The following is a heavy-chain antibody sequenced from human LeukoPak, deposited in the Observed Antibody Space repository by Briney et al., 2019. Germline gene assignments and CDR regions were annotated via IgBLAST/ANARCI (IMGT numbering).Heavy chain of an antibody. CDR1: GYTFTSYY. Sequence: ASVKVSCKASGYTFTSYYMHWVRQAPGQGLEWLGWMNPNTANTGYAQRFQGRITMTMNTSISTAYMELTSLRSEDTAVYYCATVRSGGYYRGNYYYYMDVWGKGTTVTVSS. CDR2: MNPNTANT. V-gene: IGHV1-8*02. D-gene: IGHD3-22*01. J-gene: IGHJ6*03. CDR3: ATVRSGGYYRGNYYYYMDV.